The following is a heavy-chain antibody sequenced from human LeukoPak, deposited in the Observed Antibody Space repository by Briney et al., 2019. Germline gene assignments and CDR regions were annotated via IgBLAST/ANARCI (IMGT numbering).Heavy chain of an antibody. Sequence: PSETLSLTCAVSGYSISSDYYWGWIRQPPGKGVEWIGSIYHSGSTNYNPSLKSRVTISVDTSKKQFSLKLSSVTAADTAVYYCARNLRPDQFKWSVLKHYWGQGTLVTVSS. D-gene: IGHD2-8*02. CDR2: IYHSGST. CDR3: ARNLRPDQFKWSVLKHY. J-gene: IGHJ4*02. CDR1: GYSISSDYY. V-gene: IGHV4-38-2*01.